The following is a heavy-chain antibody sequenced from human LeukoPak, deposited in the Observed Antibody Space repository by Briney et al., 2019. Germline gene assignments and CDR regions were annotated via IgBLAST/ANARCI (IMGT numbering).Heavy chain of an antibody. CDR2: IRYDGSNK. J-gene: IGHJ3*02. Sequence: GGSLRLSCAASGFTFSSYGMHWVRQAPGKGLEWVAFIRYDGSNKYYADSVKGRFTISRDNSKNTLYLQMNSLRAEGTAVYYCMTTRGLPVRYFDWLRPDDAFDIWGQGTMVTVSS. D-gene: IGHD3-9*01. CDR3: MTTRGLPVRYFDWLRPDDAFDI. CDR1: GFTFSSYG. V-gene: IGHV3-30*02.